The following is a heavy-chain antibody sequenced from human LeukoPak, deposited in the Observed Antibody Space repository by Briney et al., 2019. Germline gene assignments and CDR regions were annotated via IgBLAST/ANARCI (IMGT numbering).Heavy chain of an antibody. D-gene: IGHD6-13*01. CDR2: ISGSGGST. J-gene: IGHJ6*02. CDR1: GFTFSSYA. CDR3: AKPPTPYSSSWNPAYYYYGMDV. Sequence: GGSLRLSCAASGFTFSSYAMSWVRQAPGKGLEWVSAISGSGGSTYYADSVKGRFTISGDNSKNTLYLQMNSLRAEDTAVYYCAKPPTPYSSSWNPAYYYYGMDVWGQGTTVTVSS. V-gene: IGHV3-23*01.